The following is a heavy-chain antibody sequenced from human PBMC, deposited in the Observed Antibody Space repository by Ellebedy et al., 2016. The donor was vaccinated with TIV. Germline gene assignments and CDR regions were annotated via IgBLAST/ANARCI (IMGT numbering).Heavy chain of an antibody. CDR3: ARDPYSSSWYKAFDI. CDR1: GGSISSSNYY. V-gene: IGHV4-39*07. Sequence: SETLSLTCTVSGGSISSSNYYWGWIRQPPGEGLEWIGSISYSGSTYYNASLKSRVTISADTSKNQFSLKLSSVTAADTAVYYCARDPYSSSWYKAFDIWGQGTMVTVSS. J-gene: IGHJ3*02. CDR2: ISYSGST. D-gene: IGHD6-13*01.